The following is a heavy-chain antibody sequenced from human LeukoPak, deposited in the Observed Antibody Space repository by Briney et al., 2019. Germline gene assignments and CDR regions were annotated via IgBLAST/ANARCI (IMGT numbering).Heavy chain of an antibody. Sequence: PGGSLRLSCAASGFTFSSYEMNWVRQAPGKGLEWVSYISSSGSTIYYADSVKGRFTISRDNAKNSLYLQRNSLRAEDTAVYYIARDPLSAGVDGVDPWGQGTLVTVSS. CDR2: ISSSGSTI. CDR3: ARDPLSAGVDGVDP. CDR1: GFTFSSYE. D-gene: IGHD3-10*01. J-gene: IGHJ5*02. V-gene: IGHV3-48*03.